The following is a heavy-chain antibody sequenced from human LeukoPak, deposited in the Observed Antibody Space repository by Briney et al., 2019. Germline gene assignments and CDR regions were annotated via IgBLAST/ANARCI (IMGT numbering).Heavy chain of an antibody. V-gene: IGHV1-46*01. D-gene: IGHD3-22*01. CDR3: ARVTTYYYDSSGYPVDY. CDR1: GYTFTDYY. CDR2: INPTGGTT. J-gene: IGHJ4*02. Sequence: ASVRVSCKASGYTFTDYYIHWVRQAPGQGLEWMGIINPTGGTTVYTQKFQGRVTMTRDTATSTVNMDLISLRSEDTAVYYCARVTTYYYDSSGYPVDYWGQGTLVTVSS.